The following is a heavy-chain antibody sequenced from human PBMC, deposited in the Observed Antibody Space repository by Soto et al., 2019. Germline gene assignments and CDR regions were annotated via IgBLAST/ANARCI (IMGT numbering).Heavy chain of an antibody. CDR3: ARVTCSSTSCYAGWFDP. CDR1: GGSISSYY. Sequence: PSETLSLTCTVSGGSISSYYWSWIRQPPGKGLEWIGYIYYSGSTNYNPSLKSRVTISVDTSKNQFSLKLSSVTAADTAVYYCARVTCSSTSCYAGWFDPWGQRTLVTVSS. CDR2: IYYSGST. D-gene: IGHD2-2*01. V-gene: IGHV4-59*01. J-gene: IGHJ5*02.